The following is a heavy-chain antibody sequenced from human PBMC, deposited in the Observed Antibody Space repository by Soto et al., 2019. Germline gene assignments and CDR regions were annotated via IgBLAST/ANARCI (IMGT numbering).Heavy chain of an antibody. Sequence: GPLRRSPAAPGYTLRNYATTRVRQAPGKGLEWVTNIIKDGSEKDYVDSVKGQFTISRDNAKNALYLEMNCLRVEDTAVYYCARDWGGLGYWGQGSLVTVSS. V-gene: IGHV3-7*03. J-gene: IGHJ4*02. D-gene: IGHD3-10*01. CDR1: GYTLRNYA. CDR3: ARDWGGLGY. CDR2: IIKDGSEK.